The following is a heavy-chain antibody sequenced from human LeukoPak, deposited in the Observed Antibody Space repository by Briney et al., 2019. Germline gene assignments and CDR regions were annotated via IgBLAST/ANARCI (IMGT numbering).Heavy chain of an antibody. CDR3: ASERGLRLNDYFDY. CDR2: IYYSGST. Sequence: SETLSLTCTVSGGSISSSSYYWGWIRQPPGTGLEWIGSIYYSGSTYYNPSLKSRVTISVDTSKNQFSLKLSSVTAADTAVYYCASERGLRLNDYFDYWGQGTLVTVSS. D-gene: IGHD5-12*01. CDR1: GGSISSSSYY. V-gene: IGHV4-39*07. J-gene: IGHJ4*02.